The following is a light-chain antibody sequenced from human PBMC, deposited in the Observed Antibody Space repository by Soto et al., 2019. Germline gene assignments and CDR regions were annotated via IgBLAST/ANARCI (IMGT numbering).Light chain of an antibody. CDR1: QGIGKD. V-gene: IGKV1-6*01. CDR2: AAS. Sequence: AIQMTQSPSSLSASVGDRLTITCRASQGIGKDLGWYQQKPGEAPKLLIYAASKLHRGVPSNFSGSGSGTDFTLTISNLQPEDFATYYCLQNYNYPWTFGQGTKVEI. J-gene: IGKJ1*01. CDR3: LQNYNYPWT.